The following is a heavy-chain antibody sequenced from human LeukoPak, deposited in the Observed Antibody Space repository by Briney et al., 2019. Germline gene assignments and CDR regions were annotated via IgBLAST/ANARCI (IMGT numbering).Heavy chain of an antibody. V-gene: IGHV3-48*04. D-gene: IGHD3-10*01. CDR3: ARVIGSSGDSAY. CDR2: ISSTSSAI. Sequence: GESLRLSCAASGFTFSSYSMNWVRQAPGKGLEWLSYISSTSSAIYYADSLKGRFTISRDNAKNSLYLQMDSLRAEDTAVYYCARVIGSSGDSAYWGQGTLVTVSS. CDR1: GFTFSSYS. J-gene: IGHJ4*02.